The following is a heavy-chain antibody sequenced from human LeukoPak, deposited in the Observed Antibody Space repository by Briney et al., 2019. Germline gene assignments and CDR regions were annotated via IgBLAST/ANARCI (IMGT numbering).Heavy chain of an antibody. CDR3: ARDFLHLGG. D-gene: IGHD3-16*01. CDR1: GFTFSSYS. Sequence: GGSLRLSCAASGFTFSSYSMNWVRQAPGKGLEWVSYISSSSSTMYYADSVKGRFSISRDNAKNTLYLQMNSLRAEDTAVYYCARDFLHLGGWGQGTMVTVSS. J-gene: IGHJ3*01. CDR2: ISSSSSTM. V-gene: IGHV3-48*04.